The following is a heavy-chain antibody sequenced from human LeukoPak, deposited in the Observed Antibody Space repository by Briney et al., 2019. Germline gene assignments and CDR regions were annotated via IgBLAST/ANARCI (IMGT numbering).Heavy chain of an antibody. CDR1: GFTFSSYA. J-gene: IGHJ6*03. CDR3: AKDDAYYYYMDV. Sequence: GGSLRLSCAASGFTFSSYAMHWVRQAPGKGLEWVSLISWDGGSTYYADSVKGRFTIPRDNSKNSLYLQMNSLRAEDTALYYCAKDDAYYYYMDVWGKGTTVTVSS. V-gene: IGHV3-43D*03. CDR2: ISWDGGST.